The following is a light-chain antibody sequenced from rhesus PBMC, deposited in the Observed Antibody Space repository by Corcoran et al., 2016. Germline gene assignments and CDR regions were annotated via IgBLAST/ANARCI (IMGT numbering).Light chain of an antibody. Sequence: DIQMTQSPSSLSTSIGDKVTITCRASQAISGWLAWYQQKPGKAPNHLIYGTSSLQNGVPSRVRGSGSGTDYTLTISSLRPEDFATYFCQQYKNLPFTFGPGTKLDFK. V-gene: IGKV1-18*01. CDR2: GTS. CDR3: QQYKNLPFT. J-gene: IGKJ3*01. CDR1: QAISGW.